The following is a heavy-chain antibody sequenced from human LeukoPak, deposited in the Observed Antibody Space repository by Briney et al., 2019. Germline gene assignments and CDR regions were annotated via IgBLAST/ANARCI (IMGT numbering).Heavy chain of an antibody. CDR1: GGTFSSYA. D-gene: IGHD3-3*02. CDR3: ASYPRSVSTPPFDY. Sequence: ASVKVSCKACGGTFSSYAISWLRQAPGQGLEWMGWINPNNGDTKYAQSFLGRVTMTRDTSTTTAYMDLSSLRSDDTAVCFCASYPRSVSTPPFDYWGQGTLVTVSS. CDR2: INPNNGDT. V-gene: IGHV1-2*02. J-gene: IGHJ4*02.